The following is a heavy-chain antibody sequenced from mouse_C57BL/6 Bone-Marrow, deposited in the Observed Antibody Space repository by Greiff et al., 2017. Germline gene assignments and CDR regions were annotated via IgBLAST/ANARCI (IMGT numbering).Heavy chain of an antibody. CDR1: GYTFTGYW. CDR3: ASPSDYYCSTFYAMDY. V-gene: IGHV1-9*01. J-gene: IGHJ4*01. CDR2: ILPGSGST. Sequence: QVQLQQSGAELMKPGASVKLSCKATGYTFTGYWIEWVKQRPGHGLEWIGEILPGSGSTNYNEKFKGKATFTADTSSNTAYMQLSSLTTEDSAIYYCASPSDYYCSTFYAMDYWGQGTSVTVSS. D-gene: IGHD1-1*01.